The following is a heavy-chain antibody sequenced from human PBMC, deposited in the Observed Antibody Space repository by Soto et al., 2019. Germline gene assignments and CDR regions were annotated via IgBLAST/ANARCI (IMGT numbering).Heavy chain of an antibody. J-gene: IGHJ3*02. CDR2: ISAYNGNT. CDR3: ARDVESIRFLEWLPLEAFDI. V-gene: IGHV1-18*01. CDR1: GYTLTSYG. D-gene: IGHD3-3*01. Sequence: ASVKISCKASGYTLTSYGISWVRQAPGQGLEWMGWISAYNGNTNYAQKLQGRVTMTTDTSTSTAYMELRSLRSDDTAVYYCARDVESIRFLEWLPLEAFDIWGQGTMVTVSS.